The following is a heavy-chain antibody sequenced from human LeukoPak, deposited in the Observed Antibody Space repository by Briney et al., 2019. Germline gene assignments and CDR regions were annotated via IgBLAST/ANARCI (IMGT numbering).Heavy chain of an antibody. Sequence: GGSLRLSCAASGFTLSSYWMHWVRQAPGKGLVWVSRINNDGSSTNYADSVKGRFTIPRDNAKNTLYLQMNSLRAEDTAVYYCARDLVVATGPDYWGQGTLVAVSS. V-gene: IGHV3-74*01. CDR2: INNDGSST. CDR3: ARDLVVATGPDY. CDR1: GFTLSSYW. J-gene: IGHJ4*02. D-gene: IGHD5-12*01.